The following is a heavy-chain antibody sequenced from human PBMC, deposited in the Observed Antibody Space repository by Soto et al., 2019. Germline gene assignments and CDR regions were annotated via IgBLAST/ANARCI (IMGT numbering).Heavy chain of an antibody. D-gene: IGHD3-10*01. J-gene: IGHJ4*02. CDR3: AKAAGGFGEFDY. CDR2: ISGSGGST. CDR1: GFTFSSYA. Sequence: EVQLLESGGGLVQPGGSLRLSCAASGFTFSSYAMSWVRQAPGKGLEWVSAISGSGGSTYYADSVKGRFTISRDNSKNPVYLQMNSLSVEDTAVYCCAKAAGGFGEFDYWGQGTLVTVSS. V-gene: IGHV3-23*01.